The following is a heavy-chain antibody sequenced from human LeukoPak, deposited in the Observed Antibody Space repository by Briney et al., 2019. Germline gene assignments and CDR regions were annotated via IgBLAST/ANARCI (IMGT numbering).Heavy chain of an antibody. J-gene: IGHJ5*02. CDR2: INPNSGGT. CDR1: GYTFTGYY. D-gene: IGHD2-2*01. V-gene: IGHV1-2*02. CDR3: ARVGYCSSTSCYLEFWFDP. Sequence: ASVKVSCKASGYTFTGYYMHWVRQAPGQRLEWMGWINPNSGGTNYAQKFQGRVTMTRDTSISTAYMELSRLRSDDTAVYYCARVGYCSSTSCYLEFWFDPWGQGTLVTVSS.